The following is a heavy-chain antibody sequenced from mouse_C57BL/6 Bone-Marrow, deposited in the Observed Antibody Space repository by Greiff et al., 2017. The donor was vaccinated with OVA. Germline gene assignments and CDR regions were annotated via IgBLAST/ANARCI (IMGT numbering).Heavy chain of an antibody. J-gene: IGHJ4*01. Sequence: EVQLQQSGAELVRPGASVKLSCTASGFNIKDDYMHWVKQRPEQGLEWIGWIDPDNGDTDYASKFQGKATITADTSSNTAYLQLSSLTSEDTAVYYCTTSYSNSYYAMDYWGQGTSVTVSS. CDR1: GFNIKDDY. D-gene: IGHD2-5*01. CDR2: IDPDNGDT. CDR3: TTSYSNSYYAMDY. V-gene: IGHV14-4*01.